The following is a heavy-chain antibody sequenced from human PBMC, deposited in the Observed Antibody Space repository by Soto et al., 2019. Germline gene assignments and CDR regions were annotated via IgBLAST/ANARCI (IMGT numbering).Heavy chain of an antibody. Sequence: SATLSLTCTVSGGSISSYYWSWIRQPPGKGLEWIGYIYYSGSTNYNPSLKSRVTISVDTSKNQFSLKLSSVTAADTAVYYCARGEYCSGGSCPIPSYYFDYWGQGTLVTVSS. J-gene: IGHJ4*02. CDR3: ARGEYCSGGSCPIPSYYFDY. CDR2: IYYSGST. V-gene: IGHV4-59*01. CDR1: GGSISSYY. D-gene: IGHD2-15*01.